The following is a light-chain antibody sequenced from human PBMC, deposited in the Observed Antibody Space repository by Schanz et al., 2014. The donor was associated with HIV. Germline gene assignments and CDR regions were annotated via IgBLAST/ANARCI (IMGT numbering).Light chain of an antibody. J-gene: IGLJ1*01. CDR1: SSDVGGYNY. V-gene: IGLV2-8*01. CDR2: EVS. CDR3: ASYTNSATFV. Sequence: QSALTQPPSASGSPGQSVTISCTGTSSDVGGYNYVSWYQQHPGKAPKLMIYEVSERPSAVPDRFSGSKSGNTASLTVSGLQADDEADYYCASYTNSATFVFGTGTKLTVL.